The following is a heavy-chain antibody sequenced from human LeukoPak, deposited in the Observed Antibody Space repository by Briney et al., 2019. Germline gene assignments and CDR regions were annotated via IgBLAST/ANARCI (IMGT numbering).Heavy chain of an antibody. CDR2: ISPSGVNT. CDR3: AKDALSTSYCTGGSCSQDYFDY. Sequence: GGSLRLSCAASGFTFSDYTMSWVRQAPGKGLEWVSGISPSGVNTYYADSVKGRFTISRDNSKNTLYLQMNSLRAEDTAVYYCAKDALSTSYCTGGSCSQDYFDYWGQGTLVTVSS. D-gene: IGHD2-15*01. J-gene: IGHJ4*02. V-gene: IGHV3-23*01. CDR1: GFTFSDYT.